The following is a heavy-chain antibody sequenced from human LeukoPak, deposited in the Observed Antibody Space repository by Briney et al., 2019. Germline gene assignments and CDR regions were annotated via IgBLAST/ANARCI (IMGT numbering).Heavy chain of an antibody. V-gene: IGHV3-53*01. J-gene: IGHJ6*02. D-gene: IGHD2-15*01. CDR1: GFTVRSNY. CDR2: IYSDGST. CDR3: ARAQTYCSGGSCYGYYYYGMDV. Sequence: GGSLRLSCAASGFTVRSNYMSWVRQAPGKGLEWVSVIYSDGSTYYADSVKGRFTISRDNSKNTLYLQMNSLRAEDTAVYYCARAQTYCSGGSCYGYYYYGMDVWGQGTTVTVSS.